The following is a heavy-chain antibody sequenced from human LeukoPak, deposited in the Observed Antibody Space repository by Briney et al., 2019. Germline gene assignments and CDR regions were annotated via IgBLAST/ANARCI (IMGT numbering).Heavy chain of an antibody. J-gene: IGHJ4*02. CDR2: IYYSGIT. Sequence: PSETLSLTCTVSGDSISSYYWTWIRQPPGKGLEWIGYIYYSGITNYNPSLKSRVTISVDTSKNQFSLKLSSVTAADTAVYYCASGRPLGFDYWGQGTLVTVSS. V-gene: IGHV4-59*01. CDR3: ASGRPLGFDY. CDR1: GDSISSYY. D-gene: IGHD1-26*01.